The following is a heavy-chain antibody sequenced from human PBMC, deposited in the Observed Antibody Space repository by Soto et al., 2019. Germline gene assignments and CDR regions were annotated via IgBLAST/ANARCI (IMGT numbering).Heavy chain of an antibody. D-gene: IGHD4-17*01. CDR3: ARVVKAGDYGDYGGYYFDY. Sequence: QVQLVQSGAEVKKPGASVKVSCKASGYTFTTYGITWVRQAPGQGLEWMGWVSAYSGNTNYAQKLQGRPTVTTDTSTNTAYMDLRSLRSDDTAVYYCARVVKAGDYGDYGGYYFDYWGHGTLVTVSS. J-gene: IGHJ4*01. CDR1: GYTFTTYG. V-gene: IGHV1-18*04. CDR2: VSAYSGNT.